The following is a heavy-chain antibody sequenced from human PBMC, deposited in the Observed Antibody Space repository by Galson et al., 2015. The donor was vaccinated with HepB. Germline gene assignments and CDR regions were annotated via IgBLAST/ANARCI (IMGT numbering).Heavy chain of an antibody. Sequence: SVKVSCKASGGAFSSYTISWVRQAPGQGLEWMGRIIPILGIANYAQKFQGRVTITADKSTSTAYMELSSLRSEDTAVYYRARERMDTAMVTLVGSRNWFDPWGQGTLVTVSS. D-gene: IGHD5-18*01. CDR3: ARERMDTAMVTLVGSRNWFDP. CDR1: GGAFSSYT. CDR2: IIPILGIA. V-gene: IGHV1-69*04. J-gene: IGHJ5*02.